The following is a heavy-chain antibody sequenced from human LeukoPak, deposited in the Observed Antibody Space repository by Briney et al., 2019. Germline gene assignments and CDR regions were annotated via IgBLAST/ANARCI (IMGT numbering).Heavy chain of an antibody. D-gene: IGHD6-19*01. CDR1: GGSISNYY. Sequence: SETLSLTCTVSGGSISNYYWSWIRQPPGKGLEWIGYIYYSGTTNYSPSLKSRVTISVDTSKNQFSLKLSSVTAADTAVYYCASVMGSGWTGFDYWGQGTLVTVSS. CDR3: ASVMGSGWTGFDY. J-gene: IGHJ4*02. CDR2: IYYSGTT. V-gene: IGHV4-59*01.